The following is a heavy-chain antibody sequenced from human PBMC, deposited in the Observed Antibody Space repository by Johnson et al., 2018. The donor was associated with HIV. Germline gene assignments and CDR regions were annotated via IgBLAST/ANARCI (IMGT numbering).Heavy chain of an antibody. J-gene: IGHJ3*02. CDR3: ARLRGAFDI. CDR1: GFTFSSYA. Sequence: VQLVESGGGLVQPGGSLRLSCAASGFTFSSYAMSWVRQAPGKGLEWVSGINWNGGSTGYADSVKGRFTISRDNSKNTLYLQMNSLRAEDTAVYYCARLRGAFDIWGQGTMVTVSS. CDR2: INWNGGST. V-gene: IGHV3-23*04.